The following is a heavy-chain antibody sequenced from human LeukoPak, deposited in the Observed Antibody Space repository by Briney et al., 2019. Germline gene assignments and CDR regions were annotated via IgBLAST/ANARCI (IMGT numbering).Heavy chain of an antibody. V-gene: IGHV1-69*04. CDR1: GGTFSSYA. CDR2: IIPILGIA. Sequence: SVKVSCKASGGTFSSYAISWVRQAPGQGLEWMGRIIPILGIANYAQKFQGRVTITADKSTSTAYMELSSLRSEDTAVYYCANLPIAPAHYHHYMTVWAKGTTVIVSS. J-gene: IGHJ6*03. CDR3: ANLPIAPAHYHHYMTV. D-gene: IGHD6-13*01.